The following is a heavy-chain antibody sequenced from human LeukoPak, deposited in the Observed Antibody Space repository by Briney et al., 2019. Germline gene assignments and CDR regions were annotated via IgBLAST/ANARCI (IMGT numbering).Heavy chain of an antibody. CDR3: ARSSEYYYDSSGYYYDY. Sequence: SETLSLTCAVSGDSVSSSAYHWGWVRQTPGKGLEWIGSIYYSGRTYYSPSLTSRVSLSVDTSKNQFSLWLTSVTAADTAVYYCARSSEYYYDSSGYYYDYWGQGTLVTVSS. CDR2: IYYSGRT. D-gene: IGHD3-22*01. J-gene: IGHJ4*02. V-gene: IGHV4-39*01. CDR1: GDSVSSSAYH.